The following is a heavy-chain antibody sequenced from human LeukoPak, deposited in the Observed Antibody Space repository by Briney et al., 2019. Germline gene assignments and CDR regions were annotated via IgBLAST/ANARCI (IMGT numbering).Heavy chain of an antibody. J-gene: IGHJ4*02. D-gene: IGHD6-13*01. V-gene: IGHV5-51*01. CDR3: ARFKEQLAVNAFDY. CDR1: GYSFTSYW. Sequence: GESLQISCKGSGYSFTSYWIGWVRQMPGKGLEWMGIIYPGESDTRYSPSFQGQVTISADKSISTAYLQWSSLKAADTAMYYCARFKEQLAVNAFDYWGQGTLVTVSS. CDR2: IYPGESDT.